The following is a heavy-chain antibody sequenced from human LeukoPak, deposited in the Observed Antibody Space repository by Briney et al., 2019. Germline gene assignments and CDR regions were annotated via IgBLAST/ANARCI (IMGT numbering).Heavy chain of an antibody. Sequence: SETLSLTCAVYGGSFSGYYWSWIRQPPGKGLEWIGEINHSGSTNYNPSLKSRVIISVDTSKNQFSLKLSSVTAADTAVYYCARSITGADSFDYWGQGTLVTVSS. V-gene: IGHV4-34*01. D-gene: IGHD1-20*01. CDR1: GGSFSGYY. CDR3: ARSITGADSFDY. J-gene: IGHJ4*02. CDR2: INHSGST.